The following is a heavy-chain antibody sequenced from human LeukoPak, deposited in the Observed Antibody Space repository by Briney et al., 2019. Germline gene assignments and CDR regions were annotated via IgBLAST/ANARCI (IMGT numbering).Heavy chain of an antibody. J-gene: IGHJ4*02. Sequence: GGSLRLSCAASRFTFSSYGMHWVRQAPGNGLEWVALISYDGSNKYYADSVKGRFTISRDNSKNTLYLQMNSLRAEDTAVYYCAKGGCSGGSCYLPYYFDYWGQGTLVTVSS. CDR2: ISYDGSNK. CDR1: RFTFSSYG. V-gene: IGHV3-30*18. D-gene: IGHD2-15*01. CDR3: AKGGCSGGSCYLPYYFDY.